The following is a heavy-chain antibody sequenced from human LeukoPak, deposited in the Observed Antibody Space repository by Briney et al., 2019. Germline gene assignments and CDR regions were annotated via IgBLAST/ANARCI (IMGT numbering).Heavy chain of an antibody. CDR2: MNQDGSKT. V-gene: IGHV3-7*01. J-gene: IGHJ3*02. CDR3: TRDPSHGALDI. Sequence: PGGSLRLSCAASGFTFATSWMTWVRQAPGKGLEWVALMNQDGSKTLFVDPVKGRFAISRDNGKNSLYLQMDSLRAEDTAVYFCTRDPSHGALDIWGQGTTVTVSS. CDR1: GFTFATSW.